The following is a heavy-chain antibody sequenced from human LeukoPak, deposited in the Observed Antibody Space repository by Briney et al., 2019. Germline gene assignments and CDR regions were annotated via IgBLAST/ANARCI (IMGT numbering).Heavy chain of an antibody. V-gene: IGHV1-24*01. Sequence: ASVKVSCKVSGYTLTELSMHWVRQAPGKGLEWMGGFDPEDGETIYAQKFQGRVTMTEDTSTDTAYMELSSLRSEDTAVYYCARSLMRGRDIVVVPAAIRDWFDPWGQGTLVTVSS. J-gene: IGHJ5*02. CDR2: FDPEDGET. D-gene: IGHD2-2*01. CDR3: ARSLMRGRDIVVVPAAIRDWFDP. CDR1: GYTLTELS.